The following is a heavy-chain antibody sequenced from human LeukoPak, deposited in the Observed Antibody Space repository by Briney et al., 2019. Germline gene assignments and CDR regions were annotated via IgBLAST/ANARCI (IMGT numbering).Heavy chain of an antibody. CDR3: ARDRSNNWFDP. CDR2: IYHSGST. D-gene: IGHD4-11*01. J-gene: IGHJ5*02. V-gene: IGHV4-30-2*01. Sequence: SETLSFTCAVSGGSISSGGYSWSWIRQPPGKGLEWIGYIYHSGSTYYNPSLKSRVTISVDRSKNQFSLKLSSVTAADTAVYYCARDRSNNWFDPWGQGTLVTVSS. CDR1: GGSISSGGYS.